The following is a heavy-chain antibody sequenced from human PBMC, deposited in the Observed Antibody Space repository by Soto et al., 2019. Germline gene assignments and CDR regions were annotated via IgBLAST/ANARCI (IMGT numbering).Heavy chain of an antibody. CDR2: IYYSGST. CDR1: GGSISSYY. V-gene: IGHV4-59*01. Sequence: SETLSLTCTVSGGSISSYYWSWIRQPPGKGLEWIGYIYYSGSTNYNPSLKSRVTISVDTSKNQFSLKLSSVTAADTAVYYCASTRSVYYMGYWGQGTLVTVSS. J-gene: IGHJ4*02. CDR3: ASTRSVYYMGY. D-gene: IGHD3-3*01.